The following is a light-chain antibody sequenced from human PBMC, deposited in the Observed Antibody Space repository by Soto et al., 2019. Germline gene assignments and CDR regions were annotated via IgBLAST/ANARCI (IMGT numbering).Light chain of an antibody. Sequence: QSVLTQSPSASASLGASAKLTCTLSSGHSNYAIAWHQQQPEKGPRFLMKLNSDGSHSKGDGIPDRFSGSSSGAERYLTIATFQSEDEADYYWQTWVTGIHIFGGGTKLTVL. CDR1: SGHSNYA. J-gene: IGLJ2*01. CDR2: LNSDGSH. V-gene: IGLV4-69*01. CDR3: QTWVTGIHI.